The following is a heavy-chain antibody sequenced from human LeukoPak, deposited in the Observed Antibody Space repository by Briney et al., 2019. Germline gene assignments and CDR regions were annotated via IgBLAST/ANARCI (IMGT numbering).Heavy chain of an antibody. J-gene: IGHJ4*02. CDR3: AAYHVSHSESGY. CDR2: IRYDGSNK. Sequence: GGSLRLSCAASGFTFSSYGMHWVRQAPGKGLEWVAFIRYDGSNKYYADSVKGRFTISRDNSKNTLYLQMNSLSAEDTAVYYCAAYHVSHSESGYWGQGTLVTVSS. V-gene: IGHV3-30*02. CDR1: GFTFSSYG. D-gene: IGHD1-14*01.